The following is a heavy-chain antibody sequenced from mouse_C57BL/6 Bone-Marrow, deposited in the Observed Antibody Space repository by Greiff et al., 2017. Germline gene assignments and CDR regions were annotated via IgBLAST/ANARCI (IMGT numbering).Heavy chain of an antibody. J-gene: IGHJ3*01. V-gene: IGHV1-59*01. CDR3: ARSSDGYSLAGFAY. CDR2: IDPSASYT. CDR1: GYTFTSYW. Sequence: VQLQQPGAELVRPGTSVKLSCKASGYTFTSYWMHWVKQRPGQGLEWIGVIDPSASYTNYTQKFKGKATLTVATSSSTAYMQLSSLTSEDSAVYYCARSSDGYSLAGFAYWGQGTLVTVSA. D-gene: IGHD2-3*01.